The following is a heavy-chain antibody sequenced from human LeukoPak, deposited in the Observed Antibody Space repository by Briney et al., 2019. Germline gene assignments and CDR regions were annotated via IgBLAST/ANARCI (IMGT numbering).Heavy chain of an antibody. V-gene: IGHV3-23*01. D-gene: IGHD1-26*01. CDR3: AKDLGRYRNHYFDY. CDR2: ISGSGGGT. J-gene: IGHJ4*02. CDR1: GFTFNSYA. Sequence: GGSLRLSRAASGFTFNSYAMSWVRQAPEKGLEWVATISGSGGGTYYADSVKGRFTISRDDSKNTLYLQMNSLRAEDTAVYYCAKDLGRYRNHYFDYWGQGTLVTVSS.